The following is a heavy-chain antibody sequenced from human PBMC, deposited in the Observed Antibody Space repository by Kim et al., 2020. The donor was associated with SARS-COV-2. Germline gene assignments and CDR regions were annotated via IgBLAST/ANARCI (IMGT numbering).Heavy chain of an antibody. J-gene: IGHJ6*02. D-gene: IGHD2-2*02. CDR2: ISWNSGSI. Sequence: GGSLRLSCAASGFTFDDYAMHWVRQAPGKGLEWVSGISWNSGSIGDADSVKGRFTISRDNANNSLYLQMNSLRAEDTALYYCAKDKDCSSTSCYNPYYYGMAVCGHGTTVTVSS. CDR1: GFTFDDYA. CDR3: AKDKDCSSTSCYNPYYYGMAV. V-gene: IGHV3-9*01.